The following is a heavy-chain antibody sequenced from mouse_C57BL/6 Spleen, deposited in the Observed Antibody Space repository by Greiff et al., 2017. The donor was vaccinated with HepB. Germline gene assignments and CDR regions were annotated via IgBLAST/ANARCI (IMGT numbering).Heavy chain of an antibody. Sequence: EVQLQQSGPVLVKPGASVKMSCKASGYTFTDYYMNWVKQSHGKSLEWIGVINPYNGGTSYNQKFKGKATLTVDKSSSTAYMELNSLTSEDSAVYYCARFLYYGSSYGYFDVWGTGTTVTVSS. D-gene: IGHD1-1*01. CDR1: GYTFTDYY. CDR3: ARFLYYGSSYGYFDV. CDR2: INPYNGGT. V-gene: IGHV1-19*01. J-gene: IGHJ1*03.